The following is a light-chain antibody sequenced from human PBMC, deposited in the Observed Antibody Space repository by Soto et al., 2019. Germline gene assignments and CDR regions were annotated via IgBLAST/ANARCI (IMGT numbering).Light chain of an antibody. Sequence: QSVLTQPPSVSAAPGQKVTISCSGSSSNIGNNYVSWYQQLPGTAPKLLIYENNKRPSGIPDRFSGSKSGTSATLGITGLQTGDEADYYSGTWDSSLSVWVFDGGTKLTVL. V-gene: IGLV1-51*02. J-gene: IGLJ3*02. CDR1: SSNIGNNY. CDR2: ENN. CDR3: GTWDSSLSVWV.